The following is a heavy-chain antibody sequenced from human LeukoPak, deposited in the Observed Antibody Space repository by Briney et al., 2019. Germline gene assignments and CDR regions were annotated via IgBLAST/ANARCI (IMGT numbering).Heavy chain of an antibody. CDR2: IGTAGDT. CDR3: ARDLGNNWLDP. D-gene: IGHD1-26*01. Sequence: PGGSLRLSCAASGFTFSSYDMHWVRQATGKGLEWVSAIGTAGDTYYPGSVKGRFTISRENAKNSLYLQMNSLRAGDTAVYYCARDLGNNWLDPWGQGTLVTVSS. V-gene: IGHV3-13*01. CDR1: GFTFSSYD. J-gene: IGHJ5*02.